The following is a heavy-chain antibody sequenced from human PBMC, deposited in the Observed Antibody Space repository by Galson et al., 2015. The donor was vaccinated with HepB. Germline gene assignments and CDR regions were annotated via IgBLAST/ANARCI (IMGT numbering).Heavy chain of an antibody. Sequence: QSGAEVTKPGESLKISCKGSGYSFTSYWIGWVRQMPGKGLEWMGIIYPGDSDTRYSPSFQGQVTISAGKSISTAYLQWSSLKASGNAMDYCARGYSSSWYYFDYWGQGTLVTVSS. CDR2: IYPGDSDT. CDR3: ARGYSSSWYYFDY. D-gene: IGHD6-13*01. CDR1: GYSFTSYW. V-gene: IGHV5-51*01. J-gene: IGHJ4*02.